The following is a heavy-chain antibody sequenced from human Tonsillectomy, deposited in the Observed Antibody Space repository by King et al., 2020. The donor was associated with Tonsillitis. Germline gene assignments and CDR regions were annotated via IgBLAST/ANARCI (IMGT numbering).Heavy chain of an antibody. V-gene: IGHV5-10-1*01. CDR1: GYIFTSYW. CDR3: ARHWASHDIFSKTYSSSSNYYYMDV. Sequence: VQLVESGAEVKKPGESLRISCKGSGYIFTSYWISWVRQMPGKGLEWMGRIDPSDSYTNYSPSFQGHVTVSADKSISTAYLQWSSLKASDTAMYYCARHWASHDIFSKTYSSSSNYYYMDVWGKATTVTVSS. J-gene: IGHJ6*03. CDR2: IDPSDSYT. D-gene: IGHD6-6*01.